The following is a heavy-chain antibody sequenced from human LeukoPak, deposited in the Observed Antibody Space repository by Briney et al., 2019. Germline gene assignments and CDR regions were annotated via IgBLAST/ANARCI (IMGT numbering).Heavy chain of an antibody. Sequence: PGGSLRPSCAASGFTFRSYWMSWVRQAPGKGLEWVANINQDGSEKYHVDSVKGRFTISRDNAKNSVYLQMNSLTAEDTAVYYCVRDGGTTGYDLLDYWGQGTLLTVSS. V-gene: IGHV3-7*01. J-gene: IGHJ4*02. CDR3: VRDGGTTGYDLLDY. CDR2: INQDGSEK. D-gene: IGHD5-12*01. CDR1: GFTFRSYW.